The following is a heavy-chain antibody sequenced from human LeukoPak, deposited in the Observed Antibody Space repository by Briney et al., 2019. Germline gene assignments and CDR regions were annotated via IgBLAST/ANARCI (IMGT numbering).Heavy chain of an antibody. CDR1: GGSINRGTFF. Sequence: SETLSLTCAVSGGSINRGTFFWTWIRKPPEKGLEWIGYISNSGSTNYHPSLKSRVTISSDTSKNQFSLKLSSVTAADTAVYYCARGHRYYDILTGYYPYNWFDPWGQGTLVTVSS. V-gene: IGHV4-61*01. CDR2: ISNSGST. J-gene: IGHJ5*02. D-gene: IGHD3-9*01. CDR3: ARGHRYYDILTGYYPYNWFDP.